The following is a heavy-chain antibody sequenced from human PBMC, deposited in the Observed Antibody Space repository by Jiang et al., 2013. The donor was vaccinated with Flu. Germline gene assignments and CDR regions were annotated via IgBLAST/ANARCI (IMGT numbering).Heavy chain of an antibody. D-gene: IGHD4-17*01. CDR3: ASMTTVTYLYYFDY. J-gene: IGHJ4*02. CDR2: SSLSLVQ. Sequence: ISWVRQAPGQGLEWMEGSSLSLVQQTTHRRFQGRVTITADESTSTAYMELSSLRSEDTAVYYCASMTTVTYLYYFDYWGQGTLVTVSS. V-gene: IGHV1-69*01.